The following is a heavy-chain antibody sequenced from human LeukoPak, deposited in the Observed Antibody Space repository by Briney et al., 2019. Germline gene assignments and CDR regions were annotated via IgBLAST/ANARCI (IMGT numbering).Heavy chain of an antibody. Sequence: SETLSLTCAVYGGSFSGYYWSWIRQPPGKGLEWIGEINHSGSTNYNPSLKSRVTISVDTSKNQFSLKLSSVTAADTAVYYCARGQSGSHYNWFDPLGQGTLVTVSS. J-gene: IGHJ5*02. V-gene: IGHV4-34*01. CDR1: GGSFSGYY. CDR3: ARGQSGSHYNWFDP. CDR2: INHSGST. D-gene: IGHD1-26*01.